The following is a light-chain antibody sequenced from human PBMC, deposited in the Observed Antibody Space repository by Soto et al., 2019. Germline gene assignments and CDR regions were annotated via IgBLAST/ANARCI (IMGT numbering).Light chain of an antibody. V-gene: IGLV2-14*01. CDR3: SSYTSSSTLDV. CDR2: EVS. Sequence: QSALTQPASVSGSPGQSITISCTGTSSDVGGYNYVSWYQQHPGKAPKLMIYEVSNRPSGVSNRFSGSKSGNTASLTISGFKAEDEADYYCSSYTSSSTLDVFGGGTKLTVL. J-gene: IGLJ2*01. CDR1: SSDVGGYNY.